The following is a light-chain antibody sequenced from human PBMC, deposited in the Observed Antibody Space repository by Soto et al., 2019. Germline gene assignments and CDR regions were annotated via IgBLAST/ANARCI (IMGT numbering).Light chain of an antibody. J-gene: IGKJ4*01. CDR2: GAS. Sequence: EIVLTHSPGTLSLSPWERATLSCWASQSVSSNYLAWYQQKPGQAPRLLIYGASSRATGIPDRFSGSGSATDFTLSISRLEPEDFAVYYCQRYGTSPPLTFGGGTKVDIK. CDR1: QSVSSNY. V-gene: IGKV3-20*01. CDR3: QRYGTSPPLT.